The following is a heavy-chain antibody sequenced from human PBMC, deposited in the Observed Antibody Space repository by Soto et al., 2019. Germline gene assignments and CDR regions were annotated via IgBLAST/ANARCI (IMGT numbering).Heavy chain of an antibody. V-gene: IGHV1-69*13. D-gene: IGHD3-3*01. CDR3: ARDSVPIFGTKPLDY. CDR2: IIPIFGTA. CDR1: GGTFSSYA. Sequence: SVKVSCKASGGTFSSYAISWVRQAPGQGLEWMGGIIPIFGTANYAQKFQGRVTITADESTSTAYMELSSLRSEDTAVYYCARDSVPIFGTKPLDYWGQGTLVTVSS. J-gene: IGHJ4*02.